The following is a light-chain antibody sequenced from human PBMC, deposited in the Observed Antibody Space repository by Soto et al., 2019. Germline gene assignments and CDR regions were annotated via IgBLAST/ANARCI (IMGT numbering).Light chain of an antibody. V-gene: IGKV1-5*01. Sequence: DIQMTQSPSTLSASVGDRVTISCRASQPINNWLAWYQQKPGEAPRLLIYDASKLESGVPSRFSGHGSETEFTLTINGLRPDDFATYYCQQYDSLWTFGQGTTVAVK. CDR1: QPINNW. CDR2: DAS. J-gene: IGKJ1*01. CDR3: QQYDSLWT.